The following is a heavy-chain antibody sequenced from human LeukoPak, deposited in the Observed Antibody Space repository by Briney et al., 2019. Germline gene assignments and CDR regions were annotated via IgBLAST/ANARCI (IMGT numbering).Heavy chain of an antibody. V-gene: IGHV3-30*18. Sequence: GGSLRLSCAASGFTVSSNYMSWVRQAPGKGLEWVAVMSYDGSNTYYADSVKGRFTISRDNSKNTLYLQMNSLRAEDTAVFHCAKDRYSSGWYSFDSWGQGTLVTVSS. CDR3: AKDRYSSGWYSFDS. CDR1: GFTVSSNY. J-gene: IGHJ4*02. D-gene: IGHD6-19*01. CDR2: MSYDGSNT.